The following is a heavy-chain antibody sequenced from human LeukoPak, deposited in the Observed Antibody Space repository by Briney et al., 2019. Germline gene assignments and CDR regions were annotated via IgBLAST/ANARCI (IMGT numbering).Heavy chain of an antibody. Sequence: PSQTLSLTCTVSGGSISSGSYYWSWIRQPPGKGLEWIGYIYYSGSTNYNPSLKSRVTISVDTSKNQFSLKLSSVTAADTAVYYCARAAEYSSSWYKGYYYYYYYMDVWGKGTTVTVSS. CDR2: IYYSGST. V-gene: IGHV4-61*01. CDR1: GGSISSGSYY. CDR3: ARAAEYSSSWYKGYYYYYYYMDV. D-gene: IGHD6-13*01. J-gene: IGHJ6*03.